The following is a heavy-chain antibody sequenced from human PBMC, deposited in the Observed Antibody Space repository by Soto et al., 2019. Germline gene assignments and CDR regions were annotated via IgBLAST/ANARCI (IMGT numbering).Heavy chain of an antibody. J-gene: IGHJ4*02. Sequence: GASVKVSCKASGYTFTSYGISWVRQAPGQGLEWMGWISAYNGNTNYAQKLQGRVTMTTDTSTSTAYMELRSLRSDDMAVYYCARDTHMMTTVTTYAYWGQGTLVTVSS. V-gene: IGHV1-18*03. CDR2: ISAYNGNT. CDR3: ARDTHMMTTVTTYAY. CDR1: GYTFTSYG. D-gene: IGHD4-17*01.